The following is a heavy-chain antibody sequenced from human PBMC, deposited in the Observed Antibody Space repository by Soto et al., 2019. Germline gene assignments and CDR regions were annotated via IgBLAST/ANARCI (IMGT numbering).Heavy chain of an antibody. D-gene: IGHD3-22*01. CDR2: ISYDGSNQ. CDR3: ARDRVYYYDSSGYYNFDY. J-gene: IGHJ4*02. V-gene: IGHV3-30-3*01. CDR1: GFTFSNYA. Sequence: QVQLVESGGGVVQLGRSLRVSCAASGFTFSNYAMHWVRQAPGKGLEWVAVISYDGSNQFYADSVKGRFTISRDSSKSTLYLQMNNLRDEDTAVYYCARDRVYYYDSSGYYNFDYWGQGTLVTVSS.